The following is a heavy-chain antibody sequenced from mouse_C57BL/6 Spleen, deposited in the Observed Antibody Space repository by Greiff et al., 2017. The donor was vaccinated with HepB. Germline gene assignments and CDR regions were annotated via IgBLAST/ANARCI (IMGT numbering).Heavy chain of an antibody. CDR1: GYTFTSYW. CDR2: IDPSDSYT. CDR3: ARGVVATEAMDY. V-gene: IGHV1-50*01. J-gene: IGHJ4*01. D-gene: IGHD1-1*01. Sequence: QVQLQQPGAELVKPGASVKLSCKASGYTFTSYWMQWVKQRPGQGLEWIGEIDPSDSYTNYNQKFKGKATLTVDTSSSTAYMQLSSLTSGDSAVYYCARGVVATEAMDYWGQGTSVTVSS.